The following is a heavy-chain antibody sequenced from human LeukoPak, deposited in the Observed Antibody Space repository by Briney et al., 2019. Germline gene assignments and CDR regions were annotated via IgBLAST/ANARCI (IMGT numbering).Heavy chain of an antibody. Sequence: SQTLSLTCTVSGGSISDYYWSWIRHLPGKGLEWIGYNYYDGKTNYNPALQSRVTISVDTSKSQFSLKLSSVTAADTAVYYCATGGANFYSFDSWGQGTLVTVSS. V-gene: IGHV4-31*03. CDR3: ATGGANFYSFDS. J-gene: IGHJ4*02. CDR2: NYYDGKT. CDR1: GGSISDYY. D-gene: IGHD4/OR15-4a*01.